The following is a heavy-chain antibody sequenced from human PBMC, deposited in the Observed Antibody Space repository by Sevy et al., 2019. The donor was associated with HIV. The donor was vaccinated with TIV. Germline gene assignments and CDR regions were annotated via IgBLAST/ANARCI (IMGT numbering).Heavy chain of an antibody. J-gene: IGHJ6*02. CDR3: AKNRPPGGSYFSRHGMDV. D-gene: IGHD1-26*01. CDR1: GFTFSTYD. Sequence: GGSLRLSCTASGFTFSTYDIHWVRQAPGKGLEWVAIISYDGNYRYYSDSVRGRFSMSRDNSKNTAYLQMSDLSVEDTAVYYCAKNRPPGGSYFSRHGMDVWGRGTTVTVSS. CDR2: ISYDGNYR. V-gene: IGHV3-30*18.